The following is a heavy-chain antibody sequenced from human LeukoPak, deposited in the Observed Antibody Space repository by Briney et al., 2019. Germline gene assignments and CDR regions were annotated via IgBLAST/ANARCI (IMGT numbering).Heavy chain of an antibody. Sequence: GGSLRLSCAASGFIFSNYGMHWVRQAPGKGLEWLAVIWYDGSNKFYADSVRGRFTISRDSSNNTLYLQMNSLRAEDTAVYYCAKEFQMAVAGTWARYYYYGMDVWGQGTTVTVSS. CDR3: AKEFQMAVAGTWARYYYYGMDV. CDR2: IWYDGSNK. CDR1: GFIFSNYG. J-gene: IGHJ6*02. D-gene: IGHD6-19*01. V-gene: IGHV3-30*02.